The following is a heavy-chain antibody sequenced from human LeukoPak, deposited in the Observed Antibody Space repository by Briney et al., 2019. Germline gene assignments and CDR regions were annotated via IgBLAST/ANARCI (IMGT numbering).Heavy chain of an antibody. CDR1: GFTFSSFG. CDR2: IWSDGSNA. V-gene: IGHV3-33*01. J-gene: IGHJ4*02. Sequence: GGSLRLSCAASGFTFSSFGLHWVRQAPGKGLDWGAVIWSDGSNAYYADSVKGRFTISRDNFNNMLYLQTTSLRAEDTAVYYCATEGFDYWGQGTLVTVSS. CDR3: ATEGFDY.